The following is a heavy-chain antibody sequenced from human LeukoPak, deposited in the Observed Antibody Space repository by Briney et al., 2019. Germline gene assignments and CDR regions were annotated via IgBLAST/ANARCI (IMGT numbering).Heavy chain of an antibody. V-gene: IGHV4-34*01. Sequence: PSETLSLTCAVYGGSFSGYYWSWIRQPPGKGLEGIGEINHSGSTNYNPSLKSRVTISVDTSKNQFSLKLSSVTAADTAVYYCARGHDIVVVPAATGFDYWGQGTLVTVSS. D-gene: IGHD2-2*01. CDR1: GGSFSGYY. CDR2: INHSGST. CDR3: ARGHDIVVVPAATGFDY. J-gene: IGHJ4*02.